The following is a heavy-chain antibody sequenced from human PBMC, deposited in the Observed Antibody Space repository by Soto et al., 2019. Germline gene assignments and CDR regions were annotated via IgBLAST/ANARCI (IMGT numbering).Heavy chain of an antibody. D-gene: IGHD3-22*01. Sequence: ASVKVSCKASGYTFTSYAMHWVRQAPGQGLEWMGWINPNSGGTKSAQKFQGRVTMTRDTSISTAYMELSRLRSDDTAVYYCARRKGDYYDSSGYHYYFDYWGQGTLVTVSS. CDR2: INPNSGGT. J-gene: IGHJ4*02. CDR3: ARRKGDYYDSSGYHYYFDY. CDR1: GYTFTSYA. V-gene: IGHV1-2*02.